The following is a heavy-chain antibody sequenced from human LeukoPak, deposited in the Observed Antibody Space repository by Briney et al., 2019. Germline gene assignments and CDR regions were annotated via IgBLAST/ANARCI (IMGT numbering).Heavy chain of an antibody. D-gene: IGHD3-10*01. J-gene: IGHJ4*02. Sequence: PGGSLRLSCAASGFTVSSNYMSWVRPAPGKGLEWVSGIYSGGSTYYADSVKGRFTISRDNSKNTLSLQMNSLRAEDTDLYYRGKDCLGARGKNWEKVFQWFGESGSEWRQGPLVTVSS. CDR1: GFTVSSNY. CDR2: IYSGGST. CDR3: GKDCLGARGKNWEKVFQWFGESGSE. V-gene: IGHV3-66*01.